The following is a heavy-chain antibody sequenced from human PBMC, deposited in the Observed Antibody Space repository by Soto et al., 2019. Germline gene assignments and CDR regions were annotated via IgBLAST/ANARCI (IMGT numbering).Heavy chain of an antibody. CDR2: IIPIFGTA. CDR1: GGAFSSYA. CDR3: ARDLRSPNWFDP. V-gene: IGHV1-69*13. J-gene: IGHJ5*02. Sequence: SVKVSCKASGGAFSSYAISWVRQAPGQGLEWMGGIIPIFGTANYAQKFQGRVTITADESTSTAYMELSSLRSEDTAVYYCARDLRSPNWFDPWGQGTLVTVSS.